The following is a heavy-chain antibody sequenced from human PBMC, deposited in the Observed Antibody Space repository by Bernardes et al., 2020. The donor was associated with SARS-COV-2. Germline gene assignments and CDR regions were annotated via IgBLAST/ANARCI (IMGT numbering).Heavy chain of an antibody. CDR3: ARDALITMVRGVIYYYYGMDV. CDR1: GGSISSGSYY. V-gene: IGHV4-61*02. CDR2: IYTSGST. J-gene: IGHJ6*02. Sequence: SETLSLTCTVSGGSISSGSYYWSWIRQPAGKGLEWIGRIYTSGSTNYNPSLKSRVTISVDTSKNQFSLKLSSVTAADTAVYYCARDALITMVRGVIYYYYGMDVWGQGTTVTVSS. D-gene: IGHD3-10*01.